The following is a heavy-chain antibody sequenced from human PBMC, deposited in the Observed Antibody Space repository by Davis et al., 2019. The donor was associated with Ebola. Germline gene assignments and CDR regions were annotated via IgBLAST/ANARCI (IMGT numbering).Heavy chain of an antibody. CDR1: GGSISSYY. J-gene: IGHJ4*02. CDR3: ARGPTRNIRYFDWLAY. Sequence: SETLSLTCTVSGGSISSYYWSWIRQPPGKGLEWIGEINHSGSTNYNPSLKSRVTISVDTSKNQFSLKLSSVTAADTAVYYCARGPTRNIRYFDWLAYWGQGTLVTVSS. D-gene: IGHD3-9*01. V-gene: IGHV4-34*01. CDR2: INHSGST.